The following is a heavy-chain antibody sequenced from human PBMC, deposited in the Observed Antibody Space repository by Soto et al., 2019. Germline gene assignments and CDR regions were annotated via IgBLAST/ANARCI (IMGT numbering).Heavy chain of an antibody. J-gene: IGHJ1*01. CDR1: GGSISSSSYY. D-gene: IGHD3-22*01. CDR3: ATLTYYDSSGEYFQH. CDR2: IYYSGST. V-gene: IGHV4-39*01. Sequence: TLSLTCTVSGGSISSSSYYWGWIRQPPGKGLEWIGSIYYSGSTYYNPSLKSRVTISVDTSKNQFSLKLSSVTAADTAVYYCATLTYYDSSGEYFQHWGQGTLVTVSS.